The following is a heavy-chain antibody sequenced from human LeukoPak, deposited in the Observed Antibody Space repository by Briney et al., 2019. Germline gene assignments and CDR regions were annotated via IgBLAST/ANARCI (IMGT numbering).Heavy chain of an antibody. CDR1: GFPFSSYW. CDR2: IKQDGSER. D-gene: IGHD1-26*01. Sequence: GGSLRLSCVASGFPFSSYWMSWVRQTPGKGLEWVANIKQDGSERYYVDSVKGRFTISRDNAENSLYLQMNSLRAEDTALYYCARDKEVGATRIDYWGQGTLVTVSS. CDR3: ARDKEVGATRIDY. J-gene: IGHJ4*02. V-gene: IGHV3-7*03.